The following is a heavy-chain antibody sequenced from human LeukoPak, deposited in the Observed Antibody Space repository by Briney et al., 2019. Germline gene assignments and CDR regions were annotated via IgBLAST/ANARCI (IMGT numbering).Heavy chain of an antibody. CDR3: TTEDIVVVPAATY. CDR1: GFTFSSYA. D-gene: IGHD2-2*01. J-gene: IGHJ4*02. CDR2: IKSKTDGGTT. Sequence: GGSLRLSCAASASGFTFSSYAMSWVRQAPGKGLEWVGRIKSKTDGGTTDYAAPVKGRFTISRDDSKNTLYLQMNSLKTEDTAVYYCTTEDIVVVPAATYWGQGTLVTVSS. V-gene: IGHV3-15*01.